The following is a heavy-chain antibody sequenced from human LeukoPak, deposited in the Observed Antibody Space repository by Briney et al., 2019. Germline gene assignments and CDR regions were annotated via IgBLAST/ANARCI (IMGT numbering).Heavy chain of an antibody. CDR1: GGSISSSNW. D-gene: IGHD4-17*01. V-gene: IGHV4-4*02. J-gene: IGHJ5*02. CDR2: IYHSGST. Sequence: SGTLSLTCAVSGGSISSSNWWSWVRQPPGKGLEWIGEIYHSGSTNYNPSLKSRVTISVDKSKNQFSLKLSSVTAADTAVYYCARYPYGDYVLNWVDPWGQGTLVTVSS. CDR3: ARYPYGDYVLNWVDP.